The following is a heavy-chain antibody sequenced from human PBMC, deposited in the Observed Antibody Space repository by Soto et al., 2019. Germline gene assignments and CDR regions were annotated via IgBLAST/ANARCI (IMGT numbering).Heavy chain of an antibody. J-gene: IGHJ6*02. V-gene: IGHV3-74*01. CDR1: GFTFSSYG. CDR2: INSDGSST. D-gene: IGHD6-13*01. CDR3: ARVGDSSSWYYYYYGMDV. Sequence: PGGSLLLSCAASGFTFSSYGMHWIRQAPGKGLVWVSRINSDGSSTSYADSVKGRFTISRDNAKNTLYLQMNSLRAEDTAVYYCARVGDSSSWYYYYYGMDVWGQGTTVTVSS.